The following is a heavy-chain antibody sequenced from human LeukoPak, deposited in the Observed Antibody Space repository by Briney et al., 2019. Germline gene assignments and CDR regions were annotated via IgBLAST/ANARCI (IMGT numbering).Heavy chain of an antibody. J-gene: IGHJ3*02. D-gene: IGHD6-13*01. V-gene: IGHV1-69*04. CDR1: GGTFSSYA. CDR3: ARDLYGYSSSWYSHAFDI. Sequence: ASVKVSCKASGGTFSSYAISWVRQAPGQGLEWMGRIIPILGIANYAQKFQGRVTITADKSTSTAYMELSSLRSEDTAVYYCARDLYGYSSSWYSHAFDIWGQGTMVTVSS. CDR2: IIPILGIA.